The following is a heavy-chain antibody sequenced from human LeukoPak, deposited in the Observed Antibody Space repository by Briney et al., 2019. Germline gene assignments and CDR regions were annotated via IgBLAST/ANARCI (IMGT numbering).Heavy chain of an antibody. CDR3: ASLGDAYGSGSYAPFDF. D-gene: IGHD3-10*01. Sequence: ASVKVSCKASGCTFTGYFLHWLRQAPGQGLEWMGWINPNSGGTKYAQQLQGRVTMTRDTSISTAYMELSRLGSDDTAVFYCASLGDAYGSGSYAPFDFWGQGTLVTVSS. CDR2: INPNSGGT. V-gene: IGHV1-2*02. J-gene: IGHJ4*02. CDR1: GCTFTGYF.